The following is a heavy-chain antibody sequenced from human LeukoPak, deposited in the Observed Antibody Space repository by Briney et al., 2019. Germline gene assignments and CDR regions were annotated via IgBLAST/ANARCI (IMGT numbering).Heavy chain of an antibody. V-gene: IGHV3-30-3*01. CDR2: ISYDGSNK. CDR1: GFTFSSYA. J-gene: IGHJ5*02. CDR3: ARDYLRYQLLSWFDP. Sequence: PGRSLRLSCAASGFTFSSYAMHWVRQAPGKGLEWVAVISYDGSNKYYADSVKGRFTISRDNSKNTLYLQMNSLRAKDTGVYYCARDYLRYQLLSWFDPWGQGTLVTVSS. D-gene: IGHD2-2*01.